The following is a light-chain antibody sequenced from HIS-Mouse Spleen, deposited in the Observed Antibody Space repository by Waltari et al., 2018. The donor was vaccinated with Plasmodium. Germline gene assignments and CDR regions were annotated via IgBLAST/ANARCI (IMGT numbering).Light chain of an antibody. CDR2: AAS. Sequence: DIQMTQSPSSLSASVGERVTITCRESQSISSYLNWYQQKPGKAPKLLIYAASSLQSGVPSRFSGSGSGTDFTLTISSLQPEDFATYYCQQSYSTPQLTFGGGTKVEIK. CDR1: QSISSY. CDR3: QQSYSTPQLT. J-gene: IGKJ4*01. V-gene: IGKV1-39*01.